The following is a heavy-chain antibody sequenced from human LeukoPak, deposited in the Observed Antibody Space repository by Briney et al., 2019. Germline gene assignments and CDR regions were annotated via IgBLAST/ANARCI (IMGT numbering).Heavy chain of an antibody. V-gene: IGHV1-18*01. D-gene: IGHD3-22*01. J-gene: IGHJ4*02. CDR1: GYTFTSYG. CDR3: ARVGGNYDSLFVGY. CDR2: ISAYNGNT. Sequence: GASVKVSCKASGYTFTSYGISWVRQAPGQGLEWMGRISAYNGNTNYAQKLQGRVTMTTDTSTSTAYMELRSLRSDDTAVYYCARVGGNYDSLFVGYWGQGTLVTVSS.